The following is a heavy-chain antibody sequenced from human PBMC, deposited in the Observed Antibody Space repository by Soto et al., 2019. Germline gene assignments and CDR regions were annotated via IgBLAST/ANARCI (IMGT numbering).Heavy chain of an antibody. V-gene: IGHV1-18*04. Sequence: AASVKVSCKASGYTFTSYGISWVRQAPGQGLEWMGWISAYNGNTNYAQKLQGRVAMTTDTSTSTAYMELRSLRSDDTAVYYCARDTTYYDFWSGPERDYGMDVWGQGTTVTVSS. CDR3: ARDTTYYDFWSGPERDYGMDV. D-gene: IGHD3-3*01. J-gene: IGHJ6*02. CDR2: ISAYNGNT. CDR1: GYTFTSYG.